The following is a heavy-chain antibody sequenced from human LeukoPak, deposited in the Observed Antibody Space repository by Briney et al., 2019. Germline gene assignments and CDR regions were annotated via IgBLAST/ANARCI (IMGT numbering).Heavy chain of an antibody. D-gene: IGHD3-10*01. CDR1: GYTFTSYY. J-gene: IGHJ4*02. CDR3: ARYPGPYGSGSSGFDY. Sequence: ASVKVSCKASGYTFTSYYMHWVRQAPGQGLEWMGIINPSGGSTSYAQKFQGRVTMTRDTSTSTVYMELSSLRSEDTAVYYCARYPGPYGSGSSGFDYWGQGTLSPSPQ. V-gene: IGHV1-46*01. CDR2: INPSGGST.